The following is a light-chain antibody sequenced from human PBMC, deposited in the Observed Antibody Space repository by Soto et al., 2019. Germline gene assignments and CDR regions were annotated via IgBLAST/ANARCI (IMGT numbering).Light chain of an antibody. CDR2: DVS. CDR3: CSYAGSYTWV. V-gene: IGLV2-11*01. CDR1: SSDVGGYND. J-gene: IGLJ3*02. Sequence: QSALTQPRSVSGSPGQSVTISCTGTSSDVGGYNDFPWYQQPPGKAPKLMINDVSKQPTGVPDRFSGSKSGNTASLTISRLQAEDEADYYCCSYAGSYTWVFGGGTKLTVL.